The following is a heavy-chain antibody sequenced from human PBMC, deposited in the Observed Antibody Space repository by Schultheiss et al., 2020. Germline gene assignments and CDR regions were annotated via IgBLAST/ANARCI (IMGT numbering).Heavy chain of an antibody. D-gene: IGHD3-22*01. CDR2: ISSSSSYI. Sequence: GGSLRLSCAASGFALNTCSMNWVRQAPGKGLEWVSSISSSSSYIYYADSVKGRFTISRDNAKNSLYLQMNSLRAEDTAVYYCARDQRAQQLVQEYYYDSSGYPGTVDYWGQGTLVTVSS. V-gene: IGHV3-21*01. CDR3: ARDQRAQQLVQEYYYDSSGYPGTVDY. CDR1: GFALNTCS. J-gene: IGHJ4*02.